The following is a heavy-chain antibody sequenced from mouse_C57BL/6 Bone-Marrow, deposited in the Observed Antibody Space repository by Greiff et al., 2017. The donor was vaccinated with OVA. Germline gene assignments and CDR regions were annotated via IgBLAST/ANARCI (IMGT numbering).Heavy chain of an antibody. CDR3: ARPILYYYAMDY. J-gene: IGHJ4*01. CDR2: ISNGGGST. Sequence: EVHLVESGGGLVQPGGSLKLSCAASGFTFSDYYMYWVRQTPEKRLEWVAYISNGGGSTYYPDTVKGRFTISRDNAKNTLYLQMSRLKSEDTAMYYCARPILYYYAMDYWGQGTSVTVSS. D-gene: IGHD2-12*01. CDR1: GFTFSDYY. V-gene: IGHV5-12*01.